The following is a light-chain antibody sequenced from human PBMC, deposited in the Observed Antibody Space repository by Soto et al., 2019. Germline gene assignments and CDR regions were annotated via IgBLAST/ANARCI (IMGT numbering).Light chain of an antibody. J-gene: IGLJ1*01. V-gene: IGLV2-14*01. CDR2: EVR. CDR3: SSSTDSATRV. CDR1: NSDVGGYDY. Sequence: QSALAQPASVCGSPGQSITISCTGTNSDVGGYDYVSWYQQYPGKAPKDIIYEVRKRPSGISNRFSGSKSGNMASLTISGLRAVDEADYYCSSSTDSATRVFGTGTKVTVL.